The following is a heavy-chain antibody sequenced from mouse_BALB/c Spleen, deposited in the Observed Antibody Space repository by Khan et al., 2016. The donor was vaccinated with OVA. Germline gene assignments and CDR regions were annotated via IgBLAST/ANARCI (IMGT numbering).Heavy chain of an antibody. V-gene: IGHV1S56*01. CDR3: AREGLRGVAMDY. Sequence: VQLQESGPELVKPGALVKISCKASGYTFTAYDINWVKQRPGQGHEWIGWIYPGDGSTKYNENFKGKATLTADTSSNTAYMQLSSLTSEKSAVYFCAREGLRGVAMDYWGQGTSVSVSS. CDR2: IYPGDGST. CDR1: GYTFTAYD. J-gene: IGHJ4*01. D-gene: IGHD2-4*01.